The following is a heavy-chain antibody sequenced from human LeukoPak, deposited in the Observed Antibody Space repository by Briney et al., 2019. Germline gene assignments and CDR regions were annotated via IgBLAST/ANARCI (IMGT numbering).Heavy chain of an antibody. Sequence: ASVKVSCKASGYTFTDRYIHWVRQAPGQGLEWMGWINPHSGDTNYAQKFQGRVTMTRDTSISTAHMELNNLKYDDTAVYYCARDQRLTMARGVKGYGVDVWGQGTLVTVSS. V-gene: IGHV1-2*02. J-gene: IGHJ4*02. D-gene: IGHD3-10*01. CDR3: ARDQRLTMARGVKGYGVDV. CDR1: GYTFTDRY. CDR2: INPHSGDT.